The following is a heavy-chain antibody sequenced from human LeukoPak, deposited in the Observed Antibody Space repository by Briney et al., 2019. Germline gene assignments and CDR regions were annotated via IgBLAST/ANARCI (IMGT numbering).Heavy chain of an antibody. CDR3: ARGGSSWSRKNNWFDP. Sequence: WASVKVSCKASGYTFTGYYMHWVRQAPGQGLEWMGWINPNSGGTNYAQKFQGRVTMTRDTSISTAYMELSRLRSDDTAVYYCARGGSSWSRKNNWFDPWGQGTLVTVSS. CDR1: GYTFTGYY. J-gene: IGHJ5*02. CDR2: INPNSGGT. D-gene: IGHD6-13*01. V-gene: IGHV1-2*02.